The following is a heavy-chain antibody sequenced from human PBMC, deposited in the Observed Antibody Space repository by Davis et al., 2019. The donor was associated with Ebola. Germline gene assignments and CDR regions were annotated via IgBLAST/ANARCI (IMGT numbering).Heavy chain of an antibody. CDR3: ARDLGRAASGTGNYFDY. CDR1: GGSISSSSYY. CDR2: IYYSGST. D-gene: IGHD6-13*01. J-gene: IGHJ4*02. Sequence: PSETLSLTCTVSGGSISSSSYYWGWIRQPPGKGLEWIGSIYYSGSTYYNPSLKSRVTISVDTSKNQFSLKLSSVTAADTAVYYCARDLGRAASGTGNYFDYWGQGTLVTVS. V-gene: IGHV4-39*02.